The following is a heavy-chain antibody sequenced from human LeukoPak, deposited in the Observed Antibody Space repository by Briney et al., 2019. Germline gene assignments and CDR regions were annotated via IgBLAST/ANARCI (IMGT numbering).Heavy chain of an antibody. Sequence: KTGGSLRLSCAASGFTFSSYSMNWIRQAPGKGLEWVSSISSSSSYIYYADSVKGRFTISRDNAKNSLYLQMNSLRAEDTAVYYCARDLYDFWSYWGQGTLVTVSS. CDR3: ARDLYDFWSY. J-gene: IGHJ4*02. CDR2: ISSSSSYI. D-gene: IGHD3-3*01. V-gene: IGHV3-21*01. CDR1: GFTFSSYS.